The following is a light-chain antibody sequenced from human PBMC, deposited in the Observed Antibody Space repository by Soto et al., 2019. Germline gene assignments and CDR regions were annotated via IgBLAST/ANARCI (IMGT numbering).Light chain of an antibody. J-gene: IGLJ1*01. V-gene: IGLV2-23*01. Sequence: QSALTKPGSVSGSPGQSITISCTRTSSDVGSYHLVSWYQQHPGKAPKLMIYEGSKRPSGVSNRFSGSKSGNTASLTISGLQAEDEADYYCCSYAGGSPYVCGTVTKVTVL. CDR2: EGS. CDR1: SSDVGSYHL. CDR3: CSYAGGSPYV.